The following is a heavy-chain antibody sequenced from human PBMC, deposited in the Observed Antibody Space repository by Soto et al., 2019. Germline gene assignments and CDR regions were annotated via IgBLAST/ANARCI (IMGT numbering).Heavy chain of an antibody. V-gene: IGHV4-59*01. CDR1: GGSISSYY. D-gene: IGHD3-16*01. Sequence: PSETLSLTCTVSGGSISSYYWSWIRQPPGKGLEWIGYIYYSGSTNYNPSLKSRVTISVGTSKNQFSLKLSSVTAADTAVYYCARDYVPKGGFDPWGQGTLVTVSS. J-gene: IGHJ5*02. CDR2: IYYSGST. CDR3: ARDYVPKGGFDP.